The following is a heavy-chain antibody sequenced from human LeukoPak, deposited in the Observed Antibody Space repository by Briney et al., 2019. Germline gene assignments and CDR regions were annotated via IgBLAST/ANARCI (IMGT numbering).Heavy chain of an antibody. CDR1: GGSISGSSYY. CDR2: INHSGST. CDR3: ARGSGYSSGWYQEFDY. Sequence: SETLSLTCTVSGGSISGSSYYWGWIRQPPGKGLEWIGEINHSGSTNYNPSLKSRVTISVDTSKNQFSLKLSSVTAADTAVYYCARGSGYSSGWYQEFDYWGQGTLVTVSS. J-gene: IGHJ4*02. D-gene: IGHD6-19*01. V-gene: IGHV4-39*07.